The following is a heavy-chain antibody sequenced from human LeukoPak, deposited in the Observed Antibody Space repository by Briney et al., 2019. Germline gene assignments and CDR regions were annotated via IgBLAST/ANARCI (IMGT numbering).Heavy chain of an antibody. Sequence: PSETLSLTCTVSGGSVSSGSYYWSWIRQPPGKGLEWIGYIYYSGSTNYNPSLKSRVTISVDTSKNQFSLKLSSVTAADTAVYYCARLRYDILNFGYWGQGTLVTVSS. D-gene: IGHD3-9*01. J-gene: IGHJ4*02. CDR3: ARLRYDILNFGY. V-gene: IGHV4-61*01. CDR2: IYYSGST. CDR1: GGSVSSGSYY.